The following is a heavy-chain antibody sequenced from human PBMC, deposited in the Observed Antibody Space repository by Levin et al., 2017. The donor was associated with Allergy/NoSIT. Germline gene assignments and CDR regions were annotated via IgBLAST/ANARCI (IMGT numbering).Heavy chain of an antibody. D-gene: IGHD6-19*01. CDR1: GLTVSDTY. V-gene: IGHV3-66*01. CDR2: MYGGGDT. J-gene: IGHJ4*02. Sequence: GGSLRLSCAASGLTVSDTYMTWVRQAPGKGLQWVSLMYGGGDTHYADSVRGRFSFSRDNSKNTLFLHMNSLGAEDTAVYYCATSTLSGWYSLDYWGQGTLVTVSS. CDR3: ATSTLSGWYSLDY.